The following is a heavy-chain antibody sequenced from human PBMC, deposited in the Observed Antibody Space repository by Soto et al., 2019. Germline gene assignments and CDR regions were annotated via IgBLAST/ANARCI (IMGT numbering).Heavy chain of an antibody. V-gene: IGHV4-39*01. CDR1: GGSVSSSSYY. Sequence: KTSETLSLTCTVSGGSVSSSSYYWGWIRQPPGKGLEWIGSIYYSGSTYYNPSLKSRVTISVDTSKIQFSLKLSSVTAADTAVYYCARLGYYDILTGFIADGMDVWGQGTTVTVSS. J-gene: IGHJ6*02. CDR2: IYYSGST. D-gene: IGHD3-9*01. CDR3: ARLGYYDILTGFIADGMDV.